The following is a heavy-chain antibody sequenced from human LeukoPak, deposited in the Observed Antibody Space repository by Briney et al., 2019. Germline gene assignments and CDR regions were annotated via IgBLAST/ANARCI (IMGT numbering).Heavy chain of an antibody. CDR3: ARESITGDRDFDY. CDR2: ISSGSRTI. D-gene: IGHD7-27*01. V-gene: IGHV3-48*01. J-gene: IGHJ4*02. Sequence: GGSLRLSCAASGFSFSSYSMDWVRQAPGRGLEWISYISSGSRTIFYADSVKGRFTISRDNAKNSLYLLMNSLRADDTAVYYCARESITGDRDFDYWGQGTLITVSS. CDR1: GFSFSSYS.